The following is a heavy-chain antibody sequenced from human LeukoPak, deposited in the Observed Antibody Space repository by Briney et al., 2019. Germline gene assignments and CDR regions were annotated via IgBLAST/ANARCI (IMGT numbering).Heavy chain of an antibody. D-gene: IGHD5-12*01. CDR1: GGSISSYY. Sequence: SETLSLTCTVSGGSISSYYWSWIRQPPGKGLEWIGYIYYSGSTNYNPSLKSRVTISVDTSKSQFSLKLSSVTAADTAVYYCARTYSGYDVSFDYWGQGTLVTVSS. J-gene: IGHJ4*02. V-gene: IGHV4-59*01. CDR3: ARTYSGYDVSFDY. CDR2: IYYSGST.